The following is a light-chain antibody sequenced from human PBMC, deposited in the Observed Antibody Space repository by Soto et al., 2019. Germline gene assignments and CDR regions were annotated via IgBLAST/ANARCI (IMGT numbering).Light chain of an antibody. CDR3: QVWDSTNDHFV. J-gene: IGLJ1*01. CDR1: NIGRKS. CDR2: DDS. V-gene: IGLV3-21*02. Sequence: ELTQPPSVSVAPGQTARITCGGNNIGRKSVHWYQQKPGQAPVLAVFDDSDRPSGIPERFSGSNSGNTATLTISSVEAGDEADYFCQVWDSTNDHFVFGTGTKSPS.